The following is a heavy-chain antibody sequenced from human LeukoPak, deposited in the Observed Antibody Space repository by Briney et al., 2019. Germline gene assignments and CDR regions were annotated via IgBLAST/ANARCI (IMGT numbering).Heavy chain of an antibody. CDR2: IIPILGIA. Sequence: GASVKVSCKASGGTFSSYAISWVRQAPGQGLEWMGRIIPILGIANYAQKFQGRVTITADKSTSTAYMELSSLRSEDTAVYYCARNPYDYVWGSYRDNWFDPWSQGTLVTVSS. D-gene: IGHD3-16*02. CDR3: ARNPYDYVWGSYRDNWFDP. J-gene: IGHJ5*02. CDR1: GGTFSSYA. V-gene: IGHV1-69*04.